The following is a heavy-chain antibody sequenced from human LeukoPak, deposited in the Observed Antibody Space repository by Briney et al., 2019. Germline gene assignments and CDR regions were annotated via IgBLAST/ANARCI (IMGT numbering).Heavy chain of an antibody. CDR2: ISSSGSTI. CDR3: ARGYYSSTSCGFDY. D-gene: IGHD2-2*01. V-gene: IGHV3-48*03. Sequence: AGGSLRLSCAASGFTFSSYEMNWVRQAPGKGLEWVSYISSSGSTIYYADSVEGRFTISRDNAKNSLYLQMNSLRAEDTAVYYCARGYYSSTSCGFDYWGQGTLVTVSS. CDR1: GFTFSSYE. J-gene: IGHJ4*02.